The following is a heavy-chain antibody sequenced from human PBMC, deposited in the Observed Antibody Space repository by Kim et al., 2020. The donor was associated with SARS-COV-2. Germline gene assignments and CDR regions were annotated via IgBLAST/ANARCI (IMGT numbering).Heavy chain of an antibody. D-gene: IGHD3-22*01. CDR1: GGTFSSYA. J-gene: IGHJ6*02. CDR3: ARVYYYDNSGYHYGMDV. V-gene: IGHV1-69*13. Sequence: SVKVSCKASGGTFSSYAINWVRQAPGQGLEWMGGIIPIFGTANYAQKFQGRVTITADESTNTAYMELSSLRSEDTAVYYCARVYYYDNSGYHYGMDVWGQGTTVTVSS. CDR2: IIPIFGTA.